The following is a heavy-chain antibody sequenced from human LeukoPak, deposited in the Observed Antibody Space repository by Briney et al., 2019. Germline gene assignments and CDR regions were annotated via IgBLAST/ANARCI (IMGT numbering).Heavy chain of an antibody. Sequence: ASVKVSCKASGYTFTGYYMHWVRQAPGQGLEWMGRINPNSGGTNYAQKFQGRVTMTRDTSISTAYKELSRLRSDDTAVYYCARALQRLNLFKSDAFDIWGQGTMVTVSS. D-gene: IGHD5-12*01. CDR3: ARALQRLNLFKSDAFDI. CDR1: GYTFTGYY. V-gene: IGHV1-2*06. J-gene: IGHJ3*02. CDR2: INPNSGGT.